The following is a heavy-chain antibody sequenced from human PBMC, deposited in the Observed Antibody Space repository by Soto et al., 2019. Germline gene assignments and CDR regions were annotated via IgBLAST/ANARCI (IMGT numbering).Heavy chain of an antibody. D-gene: IGHD6-19*01. CDR3: AKVRSSGWYAGFDS. V-gene: IGHV3-9*01. Sequence: EVQLVESGGGLVQPGRSLRLSCAASGFTFDDYAIHWVRQAPGKGLEWVSGISWNSGGIGYADSVKGRFTISRDNAKNSLYLQMNSLRAEDTALYFCAKVRSSGWYAGFDSWGQGTLVTVSS. CDR1: GFTFDDYA. J-gene: IGHJ4*02. CDR2: ISWNSGGI.